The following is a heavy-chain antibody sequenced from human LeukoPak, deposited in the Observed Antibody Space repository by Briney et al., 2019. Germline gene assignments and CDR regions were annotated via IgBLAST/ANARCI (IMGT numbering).Heavy chain of an antibody. J-gene: IGHJ4*02. Sequence: ASVKVSCKASGYTFTGYYMHWVRQAPGQGLEWMGWINPNSGATNYAQKFQGRVAMTRDTSISTAYMEVSRLRSDDTAVFYCAREGSGYPYWGQGTLVTVSS. CDR1: GYTFTGYY. CDR3: AREGSGYPY. D-gene: IGHD3-22*01. V-gene: IGHV1-2*02. CDR2: INPNSGAT.